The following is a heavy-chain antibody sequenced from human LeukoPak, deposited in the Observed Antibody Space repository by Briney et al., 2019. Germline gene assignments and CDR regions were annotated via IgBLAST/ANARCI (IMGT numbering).Heavy chain of an antibody. CDR2: IYYSGST. CDR1: GGSISSSSYY. CDR3: ASWASYGDYVDDY. V-gene: IGHV4-39*07. Sequence: SETLSLTCTVSGGSISSSSYYWGLIRQPPGKGLELIGSIYYSGSTYYNPSLKSRVTISVDTSKNQFSLKLSSVTAADTAVYYCASWASYGDYVDDYWGQGTLVTVSS. J-gene: IGHJ4*02. D-gene: IGHD4-17*01.